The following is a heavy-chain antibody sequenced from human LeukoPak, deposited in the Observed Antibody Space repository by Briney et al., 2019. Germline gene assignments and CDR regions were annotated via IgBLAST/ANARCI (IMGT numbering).Heavy chain of an antibody. CDR2: ISSSSSYI. D-gene: IGHD3-16*01. J-gene: IGHJ4*02. Sequence: KPGGSLRLSCAASGFTFSSYSMNWVRQAPGKGLGWVSSISSSSSYIYYADSVKGRFTISRDNAKNSLYLQMNSLRAEDTAVYYCARGTGGLGASHGSFDYWGQGTLVTVSS. CDR3: ARGTGGLGASHGSFDY. V-gene: IGHV3-21*01. CDR1: GFTFSSYS.